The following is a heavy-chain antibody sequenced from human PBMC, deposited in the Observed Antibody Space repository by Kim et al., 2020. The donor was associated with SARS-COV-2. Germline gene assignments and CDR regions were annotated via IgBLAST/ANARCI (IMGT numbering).Heavy chain of an antibody. CDR1: GGSFSGYY. CDR3: ARVRAGPHYYGSGSRDY. J-gene: IGHJ4*02. Sequence: SETLSLTCAVYGGSFSGYYWSWIRQPPGKGLEWIGEINHSGSTNYNPSLKSRVTISVDTSKNQFSLKLSSVTAADTAVYYCARVRAGPHYYGSGSRDYWGQGTLVTVSS. D-gene: IGHD3-10*01. V-gene: IGHV4-34*01. CDR2: INHSGST.